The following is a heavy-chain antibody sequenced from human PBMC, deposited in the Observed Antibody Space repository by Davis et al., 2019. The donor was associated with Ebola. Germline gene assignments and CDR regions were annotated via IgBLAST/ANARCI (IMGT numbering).Heavy chain of an antibody. V-gene: IGHV3-21*01. Sequence: GESLKISCAASGFTFSSYSMNWVRQAPGKGLEWVSSISSSSSYIYYADSVKGRFTISRDNAKNSLYLQMNSLRVEDTALYYCARNEFTMVRGRLGHYYYYYGMDVWGQGTTVAVSS. J-gene: IGHJ6*02. CDR3: ARNEFTMVRGRLGHYYYYYGMDV. CDR2: ISSSSSYI. D-gene: IGHD3-10*01. CDR1: GFTFSSYS.